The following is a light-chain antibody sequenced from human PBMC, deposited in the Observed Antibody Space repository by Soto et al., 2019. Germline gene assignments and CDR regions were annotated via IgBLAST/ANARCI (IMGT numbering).Light chain of an antibody. J-gene: IGKJ2*01. CDR2: GAS. Sequence: EIVLTQSPATLSLSPGERATLSCRASQSVRSYLAWYQQKPGQAPRLLIYGASTRATGIPARFSGSGSGTEFTLTISSLQSEDFAVYCCQQYNNWPLMYTFGQGTKVDIK. CDR1: QSVRSY. V-gene: IGKV3-15*01. CDR3: QQYNNWPLMYT.